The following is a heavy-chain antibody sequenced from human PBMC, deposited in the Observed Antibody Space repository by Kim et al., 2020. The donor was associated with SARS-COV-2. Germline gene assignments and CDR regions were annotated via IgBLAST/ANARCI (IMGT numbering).Heavy chain of an antibody. D-gene: IGHD5-18*01. CDR3: ARASYSYGYRRGYYGMDV. CDR1: GDSVSSNSAA. J-gene: IGHJ6*02. Sequence: SQTLSLTCAISGDSVSSNSAAWNWIRQSPSRGLEWLGRTYYRSKWYNDYAVSVKSRITINPDTSKNQFSLQLNSVTPEDTAVYYCARASYSYGYRRGYYGMDVWGQGTTVTVSS. V-gene: IGHV6-1*01. CDR2: TYYRSKWYN.